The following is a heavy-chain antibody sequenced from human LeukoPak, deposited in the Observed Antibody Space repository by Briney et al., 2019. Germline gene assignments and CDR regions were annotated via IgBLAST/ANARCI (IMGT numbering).Heavy chain of an antibody. CDR2: ISWNSGGI. J-gene: IGHJ6*02. Sequence: GRSLRLSCAASGFTFDDYAMHWVRQAPGKGLEWVSGISWNSGGIGYADSVKGRFTISRDNAKNSLYLQMNSLRAEDTALYYCAKDGGRGCSSTSCHYGMDVWGQGTTVTVSS. CDR1: GFTFDDYA. CDR3: AKDGGRGCSSTSCHYGMDV. D-gene: IGHD2-2*01. V-gene: IGHV3-9*01.